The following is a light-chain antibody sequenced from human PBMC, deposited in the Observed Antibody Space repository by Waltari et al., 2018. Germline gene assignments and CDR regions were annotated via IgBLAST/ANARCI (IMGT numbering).Light chain of an antibody. CDR2: GAS. CDR1: QSVNNY. J-gene: IGKJ3*01. CDR3: QQYSSSPLT. V-gene: IGKV3-20*01. Sequence: EIVLTQSPGTLSLSPGERATRSCRASQSVNNYLAWFQQKPGQAPRLLIHGASSRATGIPDRISGSGSGTDFTLTISGLEPQDFAVYYCQQYSSSPLTFGPGTKVDIK.